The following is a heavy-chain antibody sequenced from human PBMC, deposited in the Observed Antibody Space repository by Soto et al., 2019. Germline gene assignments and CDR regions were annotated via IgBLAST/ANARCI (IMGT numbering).Heavy chain of an antibody. D-gene: IGHD6-19*01. CDR3: ARFHPPGWRFSGWYVGYFDY. CDR2: TYYRSKWYN. Sequence: SQTLSLTCAISGDSVSSNSAAWNWIRQSPSRGLEWLGRTYYRSKWYNDYAVSVKSRITINPDTSKNQFSLQLNSVTPEDTAVYYCARFHPPGWRFSGWYVGYFDYWGQGTLVTVSS. J-gene: IGHJ4*02. V-gene: IGHV6-1*01. CDR1: GDSVSSNSAA.